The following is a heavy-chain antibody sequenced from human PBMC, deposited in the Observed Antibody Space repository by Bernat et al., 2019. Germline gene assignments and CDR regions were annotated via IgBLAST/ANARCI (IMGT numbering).Heavy chain of an antibody. Sequence: QVQLQQWGAGLLKPSETLSLTCAVYGGSFSGYYWSWIRQPPGKGLEWIGEINHSGSTNYNPSLKSRVTISVDTSKNQFSLKLSSVTAADTAVYYCACRYDYIWGSYRFPDYWGQGTLVTVSS. V-gene: IGHV4-34*01. CDR2: INHSGST. D-gene: IGHD3-16*02. CDR3: ACRYDYIWGSYRFPDY. J-gene: IGHJ4*02. CDR1: GGSFSGYY.